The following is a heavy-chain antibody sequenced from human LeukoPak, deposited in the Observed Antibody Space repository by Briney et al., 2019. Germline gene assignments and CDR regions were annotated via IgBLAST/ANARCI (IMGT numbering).Heavy chain of an antibody. CDR2: ISYDGSNK. CDR1: GFTFSSYA. V-gene: IGHV3-30*04. Sequence: GGSLRLSCAASGFTFSSYAMHWVRQAPGKGLEWVAVISYDGSNKYYADSVKDRFTISRDNSKNTLYLQMNSLRAEDTAVYYCVGLRLERFDYWGQGTLVTVSS. D-gene: IGHD1-1*01. CDR3: VGLRLERFDY. J-gene: IGHJ4*02.